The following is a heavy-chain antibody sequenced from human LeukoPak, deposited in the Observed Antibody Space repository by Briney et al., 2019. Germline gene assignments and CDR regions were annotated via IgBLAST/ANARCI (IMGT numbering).Heavy chain of an antibody. CDR3: ARDGLFTLDRPYYFDY. CDR1: GYTFTSYG. D-gene: IGHD3/OR15-3a*01. V-gene: IGHV1-18*01. J-gene: IGHJ4*02. Sequence: GASVKVSCKASGYTFTSYGISWVRQAPGQGLEWMGWISAYNGNTNYAQKLQGRVTMTTDTSTSTAYIELRSLRSDDTAVYYCARDGLFTLDRPYYFDYWGQGTLVTVSS. CDR2: ISAYNGNT.